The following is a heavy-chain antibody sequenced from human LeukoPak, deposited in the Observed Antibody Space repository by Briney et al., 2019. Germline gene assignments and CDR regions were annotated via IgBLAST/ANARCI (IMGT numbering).Heavy chain of an antibody. J-gene: IGHJ3*02. CDR2: IYTTGST. D-gene: IGHD4-23*01. CDR3: ARTAYGGAPDAFDI. CDR1: GGSISSYY. V-gene: IGHV4-4*07. Sequence: SETLSLTCTVSGGSISSYYWSWIRQPAGKGLEWIGHIYTTGSTNYNPSLKSRVTMSVDTSKNQFSLKLTSMTAADTAVYYCARTAYGGAPDAFDIWGQGTMVTVSS.